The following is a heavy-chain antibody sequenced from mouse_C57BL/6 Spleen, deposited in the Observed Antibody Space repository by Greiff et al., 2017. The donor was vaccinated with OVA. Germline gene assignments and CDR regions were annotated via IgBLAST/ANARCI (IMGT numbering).Heavy chain of an antibody. J-gene: IGHJ1*03. CDR1: GFNIKDYY. CDR2: IDPEDGDT. CDR3: TTRDSRKDFDV. V-gene: IGHV14-1*01. Sequence: DVKLQESGAELVRPGASVKLSCTASGFNIKDYYMHWVKQRPEQGLEWIGRIDPEDGDTEYAPKFQGKATMTADTSSNTAYLQLSSLTSEDTAVYYCTTRDSRKDFDVWGTGTTVTVSS. D-gene: IGHD2-12*01.